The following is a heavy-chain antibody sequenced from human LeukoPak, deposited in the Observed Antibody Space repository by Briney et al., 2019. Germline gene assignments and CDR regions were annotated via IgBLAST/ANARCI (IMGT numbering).Heavy chain of an antibody. CDR2: IYTSGST. V-gene: IGHV4-4*07. D-gene: IGHD3-22*01. J-gene: IGHJ5*02. CDR1: GGSISSYY. Sequence: SETLSLTCTVSGGSISSYYWSWIRQPAGKGLEWIGRIYTSGSTNYNPSLKSRVTMSVDTSKNQFSLKLSSVTAADTAVYYCARGRGRHYYDSSGYYYDWFDPWGQGTLVTVSS. CDR3: ARGRGRHYYDSSGYYYDWFDP.